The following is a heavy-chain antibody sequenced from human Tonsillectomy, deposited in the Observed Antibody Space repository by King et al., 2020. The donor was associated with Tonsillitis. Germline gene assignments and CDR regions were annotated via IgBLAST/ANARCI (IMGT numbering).Heavy chain of an antibody. D-gene: IGHD2-21*01. V-gene: IGHV1-8*01. Sequence: QLVQSGAEVKKPGASVKVSCKASGYTFTTYDIYWVRPATGQGLGWMGWMNPNSGDTGYAQKVQGRVTMTRNTSISTAYMELSSLRSEDTAVYYCARAFCGGDCWLTYWGQGTLVTVSS. CDR1: GYTFTTYD. CDR3: ARAFCGGDCWLTY. J-gene: IGHJ4*02. CDR2: MNPNSGDT.